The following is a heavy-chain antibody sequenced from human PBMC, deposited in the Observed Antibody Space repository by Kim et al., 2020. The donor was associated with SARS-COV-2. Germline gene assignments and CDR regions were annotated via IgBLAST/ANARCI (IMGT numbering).Heavy chain of an antibody. J-gene: IGHJ5*02. V-gene: IGHV1-24*01. Sequence: LYAKIFQGRVTMAEDTSTNTAYMELRSLRFDDTAVYYCATALGYSNAFDPWGQGTLVSVSS. D-gene: IGHD6-13*01. CDR3: ATALGYSNAFDP.